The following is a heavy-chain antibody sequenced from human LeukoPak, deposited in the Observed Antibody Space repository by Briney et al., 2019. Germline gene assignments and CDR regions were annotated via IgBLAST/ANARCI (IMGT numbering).Heavy chain of an antibody. CDR2: IWYDGSNK. V-gene: IGHV3-33*01. CDR3: AREYYYDSSGYYYRGYYFDY. CDR1: GFTFSSYG. D-gene: IGHD3-22*01. J-gene: IGHJ4*02. Sequence: GGSLRLSCAASGFTFSSYGMHWVRQAPGKGLEWVAVIWYDGSNKYYADSVKGRFTISRDNSKNTLYLQMNSLRAEDTAVYYCAREYYYDSSGYYYRGYYFDYWGQGTLVTVSS.